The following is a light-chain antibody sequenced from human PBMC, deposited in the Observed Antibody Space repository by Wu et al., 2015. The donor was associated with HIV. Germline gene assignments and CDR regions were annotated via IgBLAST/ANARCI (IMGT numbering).Light chain of an antibody. J-gene: IGKJ1*01. V-gene: IGKV1-5*03. CDR2: KAS. CDR3: QQYNSYRWT. Sequence: DIQMTQSPSTLSASVGDRVTITCRASQSISDWLAWYQQKPGKAPKVLIYKASNLESEVPSRFSGSGSGTEFTLTISSLQPDDFATYYCQQYNSYRWTFGHGPRWKSN. CDR1: QSISDW.